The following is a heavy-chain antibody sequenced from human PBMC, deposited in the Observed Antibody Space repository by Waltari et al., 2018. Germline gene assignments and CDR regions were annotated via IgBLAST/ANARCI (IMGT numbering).Heavy chain of an antibody. J-gene: IGHJ6*02. D-gene: IGHD3-3*01. CDR3: ARDGDYDFWSGYRADYYYGMDV. CDR2: IIPIFGTA. V-gene: IGHV1-69*08. Sequence: QVQLVQSGAEVKKPGSSVKVSCKASGGTFSSYAISWVRQAPGQGLEWMGRIIPIFGTANYAQKFQGRVTITADKSTSTAYMELSSLRSEDTAVYYCARDGDYDFWSGYRADYYYGMDVWGQGTTVTVSS. CDR1: GGTFSSYA.